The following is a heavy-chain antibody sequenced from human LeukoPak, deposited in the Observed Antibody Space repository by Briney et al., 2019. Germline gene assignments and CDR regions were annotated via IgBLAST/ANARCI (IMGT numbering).Heavy chain of an antibody. CDR2: MNPNSGST. J-gene: IGHJ5*02. CDR3: ARGIAAAGNWFDP. CDR1: GYTFTSYD. D-gene: IGHD6-13*01. V-gene: IGHV1-8*03. Sequence: GASVKVSCKASGYTFTSYDINWVRQATGQGLEWMGWMNPNSGSTGYAQKFQGRVTITRNTSISTAYMELSSLRSEDTAVYYCARGIAAAGNWFDPWGQGTLVTVSS.